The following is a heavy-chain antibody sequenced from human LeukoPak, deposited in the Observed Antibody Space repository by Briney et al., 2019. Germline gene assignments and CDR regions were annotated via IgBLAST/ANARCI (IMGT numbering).Heavy chain of an antibody. D-gene: IGHD6-6*01. J-gene: IGHJ4*02. CDR1: GGSFSGYY. Sequence: SETLSLTCAVYGGSFSGYYWSWIRQPPGKGLEWIGEINHSGSTNYNPSLKSRVTISVDTSKNQFSLKLSSVTAAGTAVYYCARVRRYSSSTSGPYYFDYWGQGTLVTVSS. CDR2: INHSGST. V-gene: IGHV4-34*01. CDR3: ARVRRYSSSTSGPYYFDY.